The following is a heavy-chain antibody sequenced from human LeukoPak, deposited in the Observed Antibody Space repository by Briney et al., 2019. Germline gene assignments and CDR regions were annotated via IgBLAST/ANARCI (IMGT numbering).Heavy chain of an antibody. D-gene: IGHD3-9*01. V-gene: IGHV3-66*01. J-gene: IGHJ4*02. CDR3: AKWTAHYDILTGTLPFDY. CDR1: GFTVSSNY. Sequence: GSLRLSCAASGFTVSSNYMSWVRQAPGKGLEWVSVIYSGGSTYYADSVKGRFTISRDNSKNTLYLQMNSLRAEDTAVYYCAKWTAHYDILTGTLPFDYWGQGTLVTVSS. CDR2: IYSGGST.